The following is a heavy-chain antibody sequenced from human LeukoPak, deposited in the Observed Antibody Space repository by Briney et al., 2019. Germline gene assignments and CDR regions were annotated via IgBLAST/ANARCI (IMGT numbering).Heavy chain of an antibody. D-gene: IGHD6-13*01. CDR1: GGSITNSNY. J-gene: IGHJ4*02. Sequence: SGTLSLTCGVSGGSITNSNYWTWVRQPPGKGLEWIGYIYDSGSTNYNPSLKSRVTISVDTSKNQISLKLSSGPAADAPVYYCARGLMMAVAGRGEFHYWGQGTLVTVSS. CDR2: IYDSGST. CDR3: ARGLMMAVAGRGEFHY. V-gene: IGHV4-4*02.